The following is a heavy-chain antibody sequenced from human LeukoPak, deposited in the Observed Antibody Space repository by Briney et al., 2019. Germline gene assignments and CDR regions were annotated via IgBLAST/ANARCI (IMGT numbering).Heavy chain of an antibody. CDR1: GFTFSSYW. CDR2: IKEDGSEK. D-gene: IGHD3-16*02. J-gene: IGHJ3*02. V-gene: IGHV3-7*03. Sequence: GGSLRLSCAASGFTFSSYWMSWVRQAPGKGLEWVANIKEDGSEKYYVDSVKGRFIISRDNAKNSLYLQMNSLRSDDTAVYYCARDPGTKYVWGSYRPSVLDAFDIWGQGTMVTVSS. CDR3: ARDPGTKYVWGSYRPSVLDAFDI.